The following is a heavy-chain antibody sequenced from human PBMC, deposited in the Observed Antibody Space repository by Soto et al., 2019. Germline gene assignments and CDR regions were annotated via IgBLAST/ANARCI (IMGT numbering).Heavy chain of an antibody. CDR3: AKDLTIPGPGWYQLYFDY. CDR1: GFTFSSYA. V-gene: IGHV3-74*01. Sequence: GGSLRLSCAASGFTFSSYAMSWVRQAPGKGLVWVSRINSDGSSTSYADSVKGRFTISRDNAKNTLYLQMNSLRAEDTAVYYFAKDLTIPGPGWYQLYFDYWGQGTLVTVSS. D-gene: IGHD6-19*01. CDR2: INSDGSST. J-gene: IGHJ4*02.